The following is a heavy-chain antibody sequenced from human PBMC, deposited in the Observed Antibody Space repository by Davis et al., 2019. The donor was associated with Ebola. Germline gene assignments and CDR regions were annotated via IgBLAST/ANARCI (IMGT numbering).Heavy chain of an antibody. CDR1: GYTFTSYA. CDR2: INTNTGNP. V-gene: IGHV7-4-1*02. Sequence: ASVKVSCKASGYTFTSYAMNWVRQAPGQGLEWMGWINTNTGNPTYAQGFTGRFVFSLDTSVSTAYLQISSLKAEDTAVYYCASGLGDFWSGYYGDFDYWGQGTLVTVSS. CDR3: ASGLGDFWSGYYGDFDY. D-gene: IGHD3-3*01. J-gene: IGHJ4*02.